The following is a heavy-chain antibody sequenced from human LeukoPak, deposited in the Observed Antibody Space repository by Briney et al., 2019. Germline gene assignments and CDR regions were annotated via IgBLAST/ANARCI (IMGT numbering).Heavy chain of an antibody. J-gene: IGHJ4*02. V-gene: IGHV3-53*01. CDR3: ARDGDDTSGYFSPFDY. D-gene: IGHD3-22*01. CDR1: GFTVSSNY. Sequence: GGSLRLSCAVSGFTVSSNYMSWVRQAPGKGLEWVAVIYTGGSTYYADSVKGGFTISRDNSKNTLYLQMNSLRVEDTAVYYCARDGDDTSGYFSPFDYWGQGTLVTVSS. CDR2: IYTGGST.